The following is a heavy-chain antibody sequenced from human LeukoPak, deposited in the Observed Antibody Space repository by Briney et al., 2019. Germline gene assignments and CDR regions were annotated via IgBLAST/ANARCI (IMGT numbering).Heavy chain of an antibody. CDR2: ISGSGGST. Sequence: GGSLRLSCAASGFTFSSYAMSWVRQAPGKGLEWVSAISGSGGSTYYADSVRGRFTISRDNSKNTLYLQMNSLRAEDTAVYYCAKDYLHDSSGYYYDYWGQGTLVTVSS. J-gene: IGHJ4*02. CDR3: AKDYLHDSSGYYYDY. CDR1: GFTFSSYA. V-gene: IGHV3-23*01. D-gene: IGHD3-22*01.